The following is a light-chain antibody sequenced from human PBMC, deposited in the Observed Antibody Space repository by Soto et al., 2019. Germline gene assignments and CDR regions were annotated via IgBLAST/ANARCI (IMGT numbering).Light chain of an antibody. J-gene: IGKJ1*01. CDR2: HAS. Sequence: SPSTLPASIGDRVTIPPRASHSISNWLAWYQPKPATAPKVLVSHASDMQSGVTSSSSGSGSGTAFTLTIIRPQPDDLAPYYSQQYNSYSFGHGTKVDNK. V-gene: IGKV1-5*01. CDR3: QQYNSYS. CDR1: HSISNW.